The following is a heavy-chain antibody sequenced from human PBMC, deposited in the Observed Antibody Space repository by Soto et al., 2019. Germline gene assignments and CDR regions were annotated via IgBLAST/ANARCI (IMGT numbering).Heavy chain of an antibody. CDR2: IYNSGST. CDR3: ARDPATADAFDI. J-gene: IGHJ3*02. CDR1: GGSISGYY. V-gene: IGHV4-59*01. D-gene: IGHD2-21*02. Sequence: PSETLSLTCTVAGGSISGYYWSLIRQPPGKGLEWIGYIYNSGSTNYNASLKSRVTISADTSKNQFSLKLRSVTAADTAVYYCARDPATADAFDIWGQGTMVTVSS.